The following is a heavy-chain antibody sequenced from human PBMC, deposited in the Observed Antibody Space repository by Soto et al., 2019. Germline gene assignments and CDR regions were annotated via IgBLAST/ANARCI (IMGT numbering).Heavy chain of an antibody. CDR3: VRHPGIVTAVNFDF. J-gene: IGHJ4*02. CDR1: GTSIGSSTYY. Sequence: QLQVQESGPGLVKPSETLSLRCTVSGTSIGSSTYYWGWVRQPPGKGPEWIGSISYRGNTYYNPSLQSRVTISADSSKNQLSLLLTSVSAADMAVYYCVRHPGIVTAVNFDFWGQGTLVTVSS. V-gene: IGHV4-39*01. D-gene: IGHD2-21*02. CDR2: ISYRGNT.